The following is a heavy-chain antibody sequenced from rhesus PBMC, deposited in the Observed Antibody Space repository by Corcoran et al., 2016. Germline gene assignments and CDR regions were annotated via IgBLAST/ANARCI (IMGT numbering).Heavy chain of an antibody. D-gene: IGHD6-31*01. Sequence: QVQLQESGPGLVKPSETPSLTCAFSGGSISDDDSWSWLLAPHGRGLEWNLYIYGSGVGTNYNPSLKNRVTISIDTSKNQFSLKLSSVTAADTAVYYCARDPYYSSGHLFDYWGQGVLVTVSS. V-gene: IGHV4-106*01. J-gene: IGHJ4*01. CDR3: ARDPYYSSGHLFDY. CDR2: IYGSGVGT. CDR1: GGSISDDDS.